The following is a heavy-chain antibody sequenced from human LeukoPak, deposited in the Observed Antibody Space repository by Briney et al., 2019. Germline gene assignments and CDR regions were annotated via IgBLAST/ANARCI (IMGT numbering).Heavy chain of an antibody. J-gene: IGHJ4*02. V-gene: IGHV3-33*01. CDR2: IWYDGSSK. D-gene: IGHD1-26*01. CDR1: GFTFSSYG. Sequence: GRSLRLSCAASGFTFSSYGIHWVRQAPGKGLEWVALIWYDGSSKYYADSVKGRFTISRDNSKNTLYLQMNSLRAEDTAVYYCARDPSSYFDYWGQGTLITVSS. CDR3: ARDPSSYFDY.